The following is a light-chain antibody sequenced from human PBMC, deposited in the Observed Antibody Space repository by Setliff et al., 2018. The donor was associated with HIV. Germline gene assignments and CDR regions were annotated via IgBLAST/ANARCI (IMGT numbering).Light chain of an antibody. CDR1: SSDVGSYNL. CDR3: CSYAGSSTYV. CDR2: EVS. J-gene: IGLJ1*01. V-gene: IGLV2-23*02. Sequence: QSALTQPASVSGSPGQSITLSCTGTSSDVGSYNLVSRYQHHPGKAPRLMIYEVSKRPSGVSNRFSGSKSGNTASLTISGLQAEDEADYYCCSYAGSSTYVFGTGTKVTVL.